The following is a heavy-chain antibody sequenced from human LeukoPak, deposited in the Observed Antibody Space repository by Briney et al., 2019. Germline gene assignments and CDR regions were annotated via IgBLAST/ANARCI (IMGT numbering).Heavy chain of an antibody. CDR3: ARDGNDFWSSYYCDI. V-gene: IGHV1-46*01. CDR1: GYTFTSYY. D-gene: IGHD3-3*01. Sequence: ASVKVSCKASGYTFTSYYMHWVRQAPGQGLEWMGIINPSGGSTSYAQKFQGRVTMTRDMSTSTVYMELSSLRSEDTAVYYCARDGNDFWSSYYCDIWGQGTMVTVSS. CDR2: INPSGGST. J-gene: IGHJ3*02.